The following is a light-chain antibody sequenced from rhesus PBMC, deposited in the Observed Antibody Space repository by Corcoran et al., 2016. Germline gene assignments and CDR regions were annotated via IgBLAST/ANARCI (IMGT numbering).Light chain of an antibody. CDR3: QQGNSNPRT. Sequence: DIQMSQSPSSLSASVGDRVTITCRASQDISSSLNCYHKNPGKAPKLLIFYANTLETGVPSRFSGSGSGTDFTLTISNLQPEDFATYYCQQGNSNPRTFGQGTKVEIK. CDR1: QDISSS. CDR2: YAN. V-gene: IGKV1-32*02. J-gene: IGKJ1*01.